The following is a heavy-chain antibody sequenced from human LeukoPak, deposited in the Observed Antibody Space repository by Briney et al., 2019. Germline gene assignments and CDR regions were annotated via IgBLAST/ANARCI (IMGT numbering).Heavy chain of an antibody. CDR3: AELGITMIGGV. CDR1: GFTFNSYA. D-gene: IGHD3-10*02. Sequence: GGSLRLSCAASGFTFNSYAMTSVRQAPGKGLEWVSYISSSGSTIYYADSVKGRFTISRDNAKNSLYLQMNSLRAEDTAVYYCAELGITMIGGVWGKGTTVTISS. CDR2: ISSSGSTI. J-gene: IGHJ6*04. V-gene: IGHV3-48*03.